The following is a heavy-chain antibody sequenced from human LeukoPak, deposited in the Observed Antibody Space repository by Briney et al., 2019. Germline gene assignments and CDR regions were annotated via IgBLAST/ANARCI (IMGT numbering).Heavy chain of an antibody. CDR3: ARDDSSGYYGSMLCY. Sequence: GGSLRLSCAASGFTFSTFGMHWVRQAPGKGLEWVAIIWYDGSNIHYADSVKGRFTISRDNSKNTPYLQMNSLRAEDTAVYYCARDDSSGYYGSMLCYWGQGTLVTVSS. CDR1: GFTFSTFG. V-gene: IGHV3-30*02. J-gene: IGHJ4*02. D-gene: IGHD3-22*01. CDR2: IWYDGSNI.